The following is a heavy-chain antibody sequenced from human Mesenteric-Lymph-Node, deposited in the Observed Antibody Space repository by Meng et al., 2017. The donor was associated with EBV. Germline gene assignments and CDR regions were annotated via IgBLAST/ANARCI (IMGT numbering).Heavy chain of an antibody. CDR2: IFHSGST. Sequence: RWQWAGPGLWKPSPTLSLPCAVSGASIGSGFYYWSWIRQPPGKGLEWIGSIFHSGSTYYNPSLKNRVTVSVDTSKNQFSLKLNSVTTADTAMYYCARPRRWLQSEFDFWGPGTLVTVSS. CDR3: ARPRRWLQSEFDF. J-gene: IGHJ4*02. CDR1: GASIGSGFYY. D-gene: IGHD5-24*01. V-gene: IGHV4-30-2*03.